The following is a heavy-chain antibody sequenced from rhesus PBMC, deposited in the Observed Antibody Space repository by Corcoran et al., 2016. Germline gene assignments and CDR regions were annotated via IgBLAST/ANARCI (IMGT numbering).Heavy chain of an antibody. CDR1: GGSISSANW. J-gene: IGHJ5-1*01. Sequence: QVQLQESGPGLVKPSETLSLTCAVSGGSISSANWWTWIRQPPGKGLEWLGNVGGTGRNTSYNPPLKSRGTVSKDTTKNQVSLNLSSVTAADTAVYYCARHPHPTSYSGAWGNRFDVWGAGVLVTVSS. V-gene: IGHV4-65*02. CDR3: ARHPHPTSYSGAWGNRFDV. D-gene: IGHD1-44*01. CDR2: VGGTGRNT.